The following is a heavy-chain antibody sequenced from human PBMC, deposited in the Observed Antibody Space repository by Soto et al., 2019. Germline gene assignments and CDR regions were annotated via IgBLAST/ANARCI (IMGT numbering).Heavy chain of an antibody. CDR3: ARSILGYCSGGSCYGGYGMDF. D-gene: IGHD2-15*01. J-gene: IGHJ6*02. Sequence: ASVKVSCKASGYTFTGYYMHWVRQAPGQGLEWMGCINPNSGGTNYAQKFQGWVTMTSDTSISTAYMGLSRLRSDDTAVYYCARSILGYCSGGSCYGGYGMDFWGQGITVTVSS. CDR1: GYTFTGYY. V-gene: IGHV1-2*04. CDR2: INPNSGGT.